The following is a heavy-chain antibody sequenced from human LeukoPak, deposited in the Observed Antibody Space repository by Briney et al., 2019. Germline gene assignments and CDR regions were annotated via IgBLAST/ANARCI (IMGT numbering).Heavy chain of an antibody. D-gene: IGHD2-21*02. J-gene: IGHJ5*02. Sequence: SETLSLTCTVSGGSISSSSYYWGWIRQPPGKGLEWIGSIYYSGSTYYNPSLKSRVTISVDTSKNQFSLKLSSVTAADTAVYYCARDGHHCGGDCYPGWFDPWGQGTLATVSS. CDR3: ARDGHHCGGDCYPGWFDP. V-gene: IGHV4-39*07. CDR2: IYYSGST. CDR1: GGSISSSSYY.